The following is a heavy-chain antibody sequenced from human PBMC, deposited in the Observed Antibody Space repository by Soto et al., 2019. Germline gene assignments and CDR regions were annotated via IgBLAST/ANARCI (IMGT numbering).Heavy chain of an antibody. Sequence: SLRLSCAASGFTFSSYSMNWVRQAPGKGLEWVSSISSSSSYIYYADSVKGRFTISRDNAKNSLYLQMNSLRAEDTAVYYCARVDWNYEGYFDYWGQGTLVTVSS. CDR2: ISSSSSYI. J-gene: IGHJ4*02. V-gene: IGHV3-21*01. CDR3: ARVDWNYEGYFDY. CDR1: GFTFSSYS. D-gene: IGHD1-7*01.